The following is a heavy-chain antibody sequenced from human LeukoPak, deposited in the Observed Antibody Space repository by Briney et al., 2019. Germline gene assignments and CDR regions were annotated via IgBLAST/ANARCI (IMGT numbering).Heavy chain of an antibody. V-gene: IGHV1-18*01. CDR3: TRDLPHYYGSGSYYAFDY. D-gene: IGHD3-10*01. CDR2: ISTYNGNT. CDR1: GYTFTNYG. Sequence: GASVKVSCKASGYTFTNYGISWVRRAPGQGLEWMGWISTYNGNTNYAQKLQGRVTVTTDRSTSTAYMELRGLRSDDTAVYYCTRDLPHYYGSGSYYAFDYWGQGALVTVSS. J-gene: IGHJ4*02.